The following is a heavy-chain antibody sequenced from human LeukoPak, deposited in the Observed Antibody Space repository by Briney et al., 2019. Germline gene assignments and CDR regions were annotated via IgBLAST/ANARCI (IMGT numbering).Heavy chain of an antibody. D-gene: IGHD7-27*01. CDR1: GFIFSSYW. CDR3: ARAYWGSVDY. CDR2: INQDGSEK. J-gene: IGHJ4*02. V-gene: IGHV3-7*03. Sequence: GGSLRLSCAASGFIFSSYWMSWVRQAPGKGLEWVANINQDGSEKYYVDSVKGRFTISRDNPKKSLYLQMNSLRDEDTAVYYCARAYWGSVDYWGQGTLVTVSS.